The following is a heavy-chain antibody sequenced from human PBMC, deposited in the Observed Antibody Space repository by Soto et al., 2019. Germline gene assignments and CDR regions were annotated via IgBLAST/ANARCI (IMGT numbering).Heavy chain of an antibody. D-gene: IGHD3-3*01. CDR3: ARDKNRVQPERFAY. V-gene: IGHV3-33*01. J-gene: IGHJ4*02. CDR1: GFTFSSCG. Sequence: GGSLRLSCAASGFTFSSCGMHWVRQAPGKGLEWVAVIWYDGSNKYYADSVKGRFTISRDNSKNTLYLQMNTLRPEGTAVYYCARDKNRVQPERFAYWGQGTLVTVSS. CDR2: IWYDGSNK.